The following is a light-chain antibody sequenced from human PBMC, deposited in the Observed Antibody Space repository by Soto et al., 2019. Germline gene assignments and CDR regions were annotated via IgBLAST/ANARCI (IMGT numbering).Light chain of an antibody. J-gene: IGLJ3*02. CDR3: QTWSTDIRV. V-gene: IGLV4-69*01. CDR2: LNSDGSH. Sequence: QLVLTQPPSASASLGASVKLTCTLSSGHNSYAIAWHQQQPEKGPRYLMKLNSDGSHSKGDGIPDRFSGSSSGAERYLTISSLQSEDEADYYCQTWSTDIRVFGGGTQLT. CDR1: SGHNSYA.